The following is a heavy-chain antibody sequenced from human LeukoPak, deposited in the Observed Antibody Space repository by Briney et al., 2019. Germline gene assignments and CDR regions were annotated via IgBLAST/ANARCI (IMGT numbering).Heavy chain of an antibody. J-gene: IGHJ4*02. Sequence: PSETLSLTCAVYGGSFSGYYWSRIRQPPGKGLEWIGEINHSGSTNYNPSLKSRVTISVDTSKNQFSLKLSSVTAADTAVYYCARHTYYYDSSGYYYYWGQGTLVTVSS. V-gene: IGHV4-34*01. CDR1: GGSFSGYY. CDR2: INHSGST. CDR3: ARHTYYYDSSGYYYY. D-gene: IGHD3-22*01.